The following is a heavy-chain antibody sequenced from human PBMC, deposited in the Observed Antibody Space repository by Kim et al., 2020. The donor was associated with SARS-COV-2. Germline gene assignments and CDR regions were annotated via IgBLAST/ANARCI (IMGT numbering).Heavy chain of an antibody. Sequence: YTPSLKGQVTISVDTSKNQFSLKLSSVTAADTAVYYCARGETTVTTSFNYWGQGTLVTVSS. V-gene: IGHV4-34*01. CDR3: ARGETTVTTSFNY. J-gene: IGHJ4*02. D-gene: IGHD4-17*01.